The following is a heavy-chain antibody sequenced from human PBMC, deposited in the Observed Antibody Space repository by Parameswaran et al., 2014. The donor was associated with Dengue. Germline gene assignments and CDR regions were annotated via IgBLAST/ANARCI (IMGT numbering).Heavy chain of an antibody. CDR3: ARADDYGVPWYFDY. V-gene: IGHV3-7*01. J-gene: IGHJ4*02. CDR2: IKQDGSEK. D-gene: IGHD4-17*01. Sequence: VRQAPGKGLEWAANIKQDGSEKYYVDSVKGRFTISRDNAKNSLYLQMNSLRAEDTAVYYCARADDYGVPWYFDYWGQGTLVTVSS.